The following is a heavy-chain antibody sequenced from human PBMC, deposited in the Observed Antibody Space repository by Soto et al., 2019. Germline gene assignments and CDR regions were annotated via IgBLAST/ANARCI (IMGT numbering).Heavy chain of an antibody. J-gene: IGHJ6*02. V-gene: IGHV3-48*02. Sequence: EVQLVESGGGLVQPGGSLRLSCAASGFTFRTYSMNWVRQAPGKGLEWVSYITSSSDTIYYGDSVQGRFTISRDNARNSLYLQVNSLRDEDTAVYYCARVPSSGSYRSYYYHGMDVWGQGTTVTVSS. CDR1: GFTFRTYS. CDR3: ARVPSSGSYRSYYYHGMDV. CDR2: ITSSSDTI. D-gene: IGHD1-26*01.